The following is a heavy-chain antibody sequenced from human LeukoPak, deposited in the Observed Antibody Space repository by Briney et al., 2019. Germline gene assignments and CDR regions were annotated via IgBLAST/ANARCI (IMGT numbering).Heavy chain of an antibody. Sequence: PGGSLRLSCAASGFTVSSNYMSWVRQAPGKGLEWVSVIYSGGSTYYADSVKGRFTISRDNSKNTLYLQMNSLRAEDTAVYYCARYYYGSGVYYYMDVWGKGTTVTISS. J-gene: IGHJ6*03. CDR3: ARYYYGSGVYYYMDV. CDR1: GFTVSSNY. D-gene: IGHD3-10*01. CDR2: IYSGGST. V-gene: IGHV3-53*01.